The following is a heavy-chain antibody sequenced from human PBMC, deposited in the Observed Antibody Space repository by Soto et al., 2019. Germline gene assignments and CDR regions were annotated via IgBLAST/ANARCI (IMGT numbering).Heavy chain of an antibody. CDR2: ISQNSGSI. Sequence: GGSLRLSCAASGFTFDDYAMHWVRQAPGKGLEWVSGISQNSGSIGYADSVKGRFTISRDNAKNSLYLQMNSLRAEDEALYYCAKGMGAAGCHDAFDIWGQGTMVTVSS. J-gene: IGHJ3*02. V-gene: IGHV3-9*01. CDR1: GFTFDDYA. CDR3: AKGMGAAGCHDAFDI. D-gene: IGHD1-26*01.